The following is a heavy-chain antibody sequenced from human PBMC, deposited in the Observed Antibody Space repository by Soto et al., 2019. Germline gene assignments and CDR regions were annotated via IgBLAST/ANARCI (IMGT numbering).Heavy chain of an antibody. J-gene: IGHJ5*02. Sequence: QVQLQESGPGLVKPSQTLSLTCTVSGGSISSGDYYWSWIRQPPGKGLEWIGYIYYSVSTYYNPSLTSRVTISVDTSKNQFSLKLSSVTAADTAVYYCARDRGHFNHYYHSNSYLTPGWFDPWGQGTLVTVSS. CDR2: IYYSVST. CDR1: GGSISSGDYY. V-gene: IGHV4-30-4*01. CDR3: ARDRGHFNHYYHSNSYLTPGWFDP. D-gene: IGHD3-22*01.